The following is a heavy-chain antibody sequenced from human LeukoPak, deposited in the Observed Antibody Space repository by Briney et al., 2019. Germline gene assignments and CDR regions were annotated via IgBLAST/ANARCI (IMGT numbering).Heavy chain of an antibody. CDR3: ATRGSYRPFDY. Sequence: SETLSLTCAVYGGSFSGYYWSWIRQPPGKGLEWIGEINHSGSTNYNPSLKSRVTISVDTSKNQFSLKLSSVTAADTAAYYCATRGSYRPFDYWGQGTLVTVSS. J-gene: IGHJ4*02. CDR1: GGSFSGYY. V-gene: IGHV4-34*01. CDR2: INHSGST. D-gene: IGHD3-16*02.